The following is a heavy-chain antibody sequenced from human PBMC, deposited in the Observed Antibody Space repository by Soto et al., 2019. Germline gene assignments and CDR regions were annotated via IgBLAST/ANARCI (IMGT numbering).Heavy chain of an antibody. CDR3: ASSNIAATGFYYYGMDV. D-gene: IGHD6-13*01. CDR2: IYYSGST. Sequence: TLTPTCSLNCFSSSGYLWRWIMKPLGKGLEWIGYIYYSGSTNYNPSLKSRVTISVDTSKNQFSLKLSSVTAADTAVYYCASSNIAATGFYYYGMDVWGRGTTVT. J-gene: IGHJ6*02. V-gene: IGHV4-59*01. CDR1: CFSSSGYL.